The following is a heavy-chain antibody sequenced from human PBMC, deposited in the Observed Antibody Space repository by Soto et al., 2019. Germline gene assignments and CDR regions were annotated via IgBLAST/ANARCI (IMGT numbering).Heavy chain of an antibody. CDR2: INTGTGDR. V-gene: IGHV1-3*04. J-gene: IGHJ5*02. CDR3: ARVPRGTYYNVDWFDP. Sequence: GASVEVSCKASGYTFTDYAVHLVRQAPGQSLQWMGWINTGTGDRNYSQKFQGRVTLTSETSATTAYMELSSLRSEDTAVYYCARVPRGTYYNVDWFDPWGQGTLVTVSS. CDR1: GYTFTDYA. D-gene: IGHD3-10*01.